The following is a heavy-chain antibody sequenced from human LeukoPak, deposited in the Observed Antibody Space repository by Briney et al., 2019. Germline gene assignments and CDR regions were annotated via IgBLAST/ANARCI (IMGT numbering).Heavy chain of an antibody. CDR2: INTNSGGT. CDR3: ASRLAVAGVY. Sequence: ASVKVSCTASGYTFTGYYMHRVREAPGQGLEWKGGINTNSGGTNYAQKVQGKVTMTRDTSISTAYMEVSRLRSDDTAVYCCASRLAVAGVYWGQGTLVTVSS. CDR1: GYTFTGYY. J-gene: IGHJ4*02. V-gene: IGHV1-2*02. D-gene: IGHD6-19*01.